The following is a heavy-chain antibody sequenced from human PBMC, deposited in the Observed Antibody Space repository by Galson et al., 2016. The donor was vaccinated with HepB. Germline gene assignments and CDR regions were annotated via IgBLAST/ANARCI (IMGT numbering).Heavy chain of an antibody. V-gene: IGHV4-31*03. D-gene: IGHD6-13*01. CDR2: IYNSGST. J-gene: IGHJ4*02. CDR1: GGSISSGGYY. CDR3: ARKREQLVLGVFDY. Sequence: TLSPTCTVSGGSISSGGYYWSWIRQHPGKGLEWIGYIYNSGSTYYNQSLKSRVTISADTSRNQFSLKLSSVTAADTAVYYCARKREQLVLGVFDYWGQGTLVTVSS.